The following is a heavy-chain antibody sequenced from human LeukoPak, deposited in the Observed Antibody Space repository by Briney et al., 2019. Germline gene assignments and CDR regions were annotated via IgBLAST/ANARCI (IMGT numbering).Heavy chain of an antibody. Sequence: PSETLSLTCAVYGGSFSGYYWSWIRQPPGKGLEWIGEINHSGSTNYNPSLKSRVTISVDTSKNQFSLKLSSVTAADTAVYYCARGDSSGYYGDYWGQGTLVTVSS. CDR3: ARGDSSGYYGDY. J-gene: IGHJ4*02. D-gene: IGHD3-22*01. V-gene: IGHV4-34*01. CDR2: INHSGST. CDR1: GGSFSGYY.